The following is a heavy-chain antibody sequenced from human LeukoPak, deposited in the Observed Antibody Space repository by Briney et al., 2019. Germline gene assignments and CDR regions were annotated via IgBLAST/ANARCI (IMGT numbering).Heavy chain of an antibody. CDR2: IYHSGST. Sequence: SETLSLTCAVSGGSISSSNWWSWVRQPPGKGLEWIGEIYHSGSTNYNPSLKSRVTISVDKSKNQFSLKLSSVTAADTAVYYCARGGSSSWYEGGFFDYWGQGTLVTVSS. CDR3: ARGGSSSWYEGGFFDY. V-gene: IGHV4-4*02. D-gene: IGHD6-13*01. CDR1: GGSISSSNW. J-gene: IGHJ4*02.